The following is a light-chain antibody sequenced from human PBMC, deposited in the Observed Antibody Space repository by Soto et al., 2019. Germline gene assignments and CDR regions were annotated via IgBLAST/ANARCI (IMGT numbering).Light chain of an antibody. V-gene: IGKV1-17*01. CDR2: AAP. J-gene: IGKJ4*01. CDR1: EAIGND. CDR3: LQHNSFPRA. Sequence: DIQMTQSPSSLSASVGDRATITCRASEAIGNDLGWYQQKPGKAPNRLIYAAPRLPSGVPSRFSGSGSGTEFTLTISSLQPEDFATYYCLQHNSFPRAFGAGTKVDI.